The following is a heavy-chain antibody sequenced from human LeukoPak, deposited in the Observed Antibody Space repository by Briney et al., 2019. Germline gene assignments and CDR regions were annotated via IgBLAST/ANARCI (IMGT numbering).Heavy chain of an antibody. V-gene: IGHV3-30*02. CDR1: GFTFSSYG. CDR3: ARDLWELLSGTGDAFDI. Sequence: GGSLRLSCAASGFTFSSYGMHWVRQAPGKELEWVAFIRYDGSNKYYADSVKGRFTISRDNAKNSLFLQMNSLRAEDTAVYYCARDLWELLSGTGDAFDIWGQGTMVTVSS. CDR2: IRYDGSNK. D-gene: IGHD1-26*01. J-gene: IGHJ3*02.